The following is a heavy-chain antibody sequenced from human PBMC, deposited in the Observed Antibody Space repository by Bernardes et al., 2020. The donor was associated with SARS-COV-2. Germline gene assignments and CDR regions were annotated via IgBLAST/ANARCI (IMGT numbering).Heavy chain of an antibody. CDR3: ARDGITIFGVVYGMDV. V-gene: IGHV3-48*03. J-gene: IGHJ6*04. CDR1: GFTFSSYE. Sequence: GGSLRLSCAASGFTFSSYEMNWVRQAPGKGLEWVSYISSSGSTIYYADSVKGRFTISRDNAKNSLYLQMNSLRAEDTAVYYCARDGITIFGVVYGMDVGGKGTTVTVSS. D-gene: IGHD3-3*01. CDR2: ISSSGSTI.